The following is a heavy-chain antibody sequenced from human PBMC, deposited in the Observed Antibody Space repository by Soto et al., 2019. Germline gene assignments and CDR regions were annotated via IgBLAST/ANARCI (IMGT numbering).Heavy chain of an antibody. Sequence: SETLSLTCAVSGYSISSGYYWGWIRQPPGKGLEWIGSIYHSGSTYYNPSLKSRVTISVDTSKNQFSLKLSSVTAAATAVYYCARDLPSSRYYYYYGMDVWGQGTTVTVSS. J-gene: IGHJ6*02. V-gene: IGHV4-38-2*02. D-gene: IGHD6-6*01. CDR1: GYSISSGYY. CDR3: ARDLPSSRYYYYYGMDV. CDR2: IYHSGST.